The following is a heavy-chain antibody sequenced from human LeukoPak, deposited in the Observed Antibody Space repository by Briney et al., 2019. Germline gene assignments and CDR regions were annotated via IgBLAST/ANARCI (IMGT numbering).Heavy chain of an antibody. Sequence: SETLSLTCAVYGGSFSGYYWNWIRQPPRKGLEWIGEINHSGSTNYNPSLKSRVTISIDTSKNQFSLKLSSVTAADTAVYYCARAYYYGSGKFDPWGQGTLVTVSS. V-gene: IGHV4-34*01. CDR1: GGSFSGYY. CDR3: ARAYYYGSGKFDP. D-gene: IGHD3-10*01. J-gene: IGHJ5*02. CDR2: INHSGST.